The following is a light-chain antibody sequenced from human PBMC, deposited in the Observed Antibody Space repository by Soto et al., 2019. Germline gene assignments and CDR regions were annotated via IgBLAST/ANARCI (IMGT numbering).Light chain of an antibody. CDR1: QTITPY. CDR2: AVS. Sequence: DIQLTQSPSSLSASVGDRVTITCRASQTITPYLNWYQHKPGEAPKLLIYAVSSLQGGVPSRFSGSESGTDFTLTINSLQPEDFATYSCQQSYSNPPTFGQGTKVELK. J-gene: IGKJ1*01. V-gene: IGKV1-39*01. CDR3: QQSYSNPPT.